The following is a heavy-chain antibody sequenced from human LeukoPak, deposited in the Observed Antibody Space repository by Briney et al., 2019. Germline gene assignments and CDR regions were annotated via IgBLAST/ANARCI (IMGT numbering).Heavy chain of an antibody. D-gene: IGHD3-10*01. CDR3: APSLYYYGSGSYQTEGY. CDR1: GYTFTGYY. V-gene: IGHV1-2*06. CDR2: INPNGGGT. J-gene: IGHJ4*02. Sequence: GASAKVSCKASGYTFTGYYMHWVRQAPGQGLEWMGRINPNGGGTNYAQKFQGRVTMTRDTSISTAYMELSRLRSDDTAVYYCAPSLYYYGSGSYQTEGYWGQGTLVTVSS.